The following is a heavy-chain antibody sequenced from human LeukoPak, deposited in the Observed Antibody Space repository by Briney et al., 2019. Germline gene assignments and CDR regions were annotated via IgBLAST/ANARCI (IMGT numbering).Heavy chain of an antibody. J-gene: IGHJ4*02. D-gene: IGHD3-10*01. Sequence: PGGSLRLSCAASGFTFSSYWMSWVRQAPGKGLEWVANIKQDGSEKYYVDSVKGRFTISRDNAKNSLYLQMNSLRAEDTAVYYCARTPIGYYYGSGSYYYDYWGQGTLVTVSS. CDR2: IKQDGSEK. CDR1: GFTFSSYW. CDR3: ARTPIGYYYGSGSYYYDY. V-gene: IGHV3-7*01.